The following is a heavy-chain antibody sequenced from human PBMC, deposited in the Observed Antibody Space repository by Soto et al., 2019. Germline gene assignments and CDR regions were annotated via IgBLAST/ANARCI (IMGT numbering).Heavy chain of an antibody. CDR3: TTSNLGVDF. D-gene: IGHD1-1*01. V-gene: IGHV3-15*01. J-gene: IGHJ4*02. Sequence: GGSLRLSCAASGLIFSDVWMTWVRQAPGKGLEWVGRIKTKPDDGTIDYAAPVRGRFTISRDDSKNTLYPQMTSLTPDDTGVYYCTTSNLGVDFWGPGTLVTVSS. CDR2: IKTKPDDGTI. CDR1: GLIFSDVW.